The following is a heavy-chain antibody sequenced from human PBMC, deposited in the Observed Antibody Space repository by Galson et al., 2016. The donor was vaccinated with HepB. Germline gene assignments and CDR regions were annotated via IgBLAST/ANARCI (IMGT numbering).Heavy chain of an antibody. J-gene: IGHJ5*02. CDR1: GFPFGDQW. CDR2: LKRNGGDQ. D-gene: IGHD4-11*01. V-gene: IGHV3-7*04. CDR3: VRGPGYSIRPDCLDP. Sequence: SLRLSCAASGFPFGDQWMNWVRQAPGKGLEWVANLKRNGGDQFYVDSVRGRFTVSRDDAKDSFFLQMSSLRVEDTAVYYCVRGPGYSIRPDCLDPWGQGTVVTVSS.